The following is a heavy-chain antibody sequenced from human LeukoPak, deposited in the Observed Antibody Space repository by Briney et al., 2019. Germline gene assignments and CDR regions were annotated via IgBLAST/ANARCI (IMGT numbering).Heavy chain of an antibody. CDR1: SASISSYY. J-gene: IGHJ4*02. Sequence: SETLSLTCTVSSASISSYYWGWIRQSPGKGLEWIGYIQNTGGTNYNPSLKSRVSISKDTSKNQFSLQVRSVTAADTAVYYCVKHGSGWSFDYWGQGTLVAVSS. CDR3: VKHGSGWSFDY. V-gene: IGHV4-59*01. D-gene: IGHD6-19*01. CDR2: IQNTGGT.